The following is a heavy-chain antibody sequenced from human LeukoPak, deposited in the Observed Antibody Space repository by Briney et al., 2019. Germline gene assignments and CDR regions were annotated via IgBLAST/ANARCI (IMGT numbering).Heavy chain of an antibody. Sequence: PSETLSLTCAVSNHSISSGYYWGWIRQPPGKGLEWIGSIYHSGSTYYNPSLKSRITISVDTSKNQFSLRLSSVTAADTAVYYCARGLVGATYDYWGQGTLVTVSS. CDR2: IYHSGST. D-gene: IGHD1-26*01. CDR3: ARGLVGATYDY. CDR1: NHSISSGYY. J-gene: IGHJ4*02. V-gene: IGHV4-38-2*01.